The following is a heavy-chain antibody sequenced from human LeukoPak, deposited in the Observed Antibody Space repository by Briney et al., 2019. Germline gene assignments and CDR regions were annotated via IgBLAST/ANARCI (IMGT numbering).Heavy chain of an antibody. J-gene: IGHJ4*02. D-gene: IGHD2-15*01. CDR1: GFTFTTYG. Sequence: GGSLRLSCAASGFTFTTYGMSWVRQAPGPGREWVSGISCSGGSTYYVDSVKGRFTISRDKSKNTLYLQMNSLRAEATAVYYCAKHRWYCSAGICYSADYWGQGTLLTLSS. CDR2: ISCSGGST. CDR3: AKHRWYCSAGICYSADY. V-gene: IGHV3-23*01.